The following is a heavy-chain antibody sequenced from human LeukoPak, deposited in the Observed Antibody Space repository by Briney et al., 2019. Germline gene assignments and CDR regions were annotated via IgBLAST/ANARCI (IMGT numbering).Heavy chain of an antibody. CDR1: SESLSGYY. V-gene: IGHV4-34*01. J-gene: IGHJ6*03. D-gene: IGHD3-10*01. CDR2: ISHSHSGNT. CDR3: ARRRHYYGSGSYSNYYYYYMDV. Sequence: SETLSLTCAVYSESLSGYYWSWIRQPPGKGLEWIGEISHSHSGNTNYNPSLKSRVTISVDTSKNQFSLKLSSVTAADTAVYYCARRRHYYGSGSYSNYYYYYMDVWGEGTTVTISS.